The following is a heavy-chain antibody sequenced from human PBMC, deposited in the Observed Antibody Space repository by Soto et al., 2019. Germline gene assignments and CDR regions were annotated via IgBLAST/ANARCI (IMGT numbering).Heavy chain of an antibody. V-gene: IGHV4-4*07. Sequence: QVQLQGSGPGQAKPSETLSLTYTVSGDSISDYFYWSWIRQPAGKGLEWIGRIYTDGTTKYNPSLKSRVTLSLDKSKNQFSLRLSSVTAADTAVYYFAREVRGGFTGIFDQWGRGSRVTVSS. CDR2: IYTDGTT. D-gene: IGHD2-15*01. CDR3: AREVRGGFTGIFDQ. J-gene: IGHJ4*02. CDR1: GDSISDYFY.